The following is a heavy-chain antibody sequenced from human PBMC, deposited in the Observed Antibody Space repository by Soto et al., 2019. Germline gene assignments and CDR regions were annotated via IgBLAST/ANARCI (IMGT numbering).Heavy chain of an antibody. D-gene: IGHD6-13*01. CDR2: IYHSGSS. CDR3: AGIRIAAAGGGLDV. CDR1: GGSINSGDYA. Sequence: LQLQESGSGLVKPSQTLSLTCGVSGGSINSGDYAWSWIRQPPGKGLEWMGYIYHSGSSYYNPSLKSRVTILVDRSKNQFSLNLSSVTAAATAVYYCAGIRIAAAGGGLDVWGQGTTVTVSS. V-gene: IGHV4-30-2*01. J-gene: IGHJ6*02.